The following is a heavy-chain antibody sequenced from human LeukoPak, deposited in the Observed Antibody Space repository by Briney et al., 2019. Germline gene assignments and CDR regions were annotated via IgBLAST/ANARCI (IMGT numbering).Heavy chain of an antibody. D-gene: IGHD3-16*02. V-gene: IGHV3-30*02. J-gene: IGHJ4*02. CDR1: GFTFSNHG. CDR2: IKSDESDK. Sequence: SGGSLRLSCTTSGFTFSNHGIHWVRQAPDKGLEWVSFIKSDESDKHYADSVKGRFTISRDNSKNTLYLQMNSLRPEDTAVYYCTKGISTEDYRFFFWGQGALVTVSS. CDR3: TKGISTEDYRFFF.